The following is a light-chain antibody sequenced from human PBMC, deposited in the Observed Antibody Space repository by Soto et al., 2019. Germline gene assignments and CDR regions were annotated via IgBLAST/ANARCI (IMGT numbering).Light chain of an antibody. CDR2: DVN. Sequence: QSALTQPPSASGSPGQPVAISCSGTSSDVGGYNYVSWYQQHPGKAPKLMIYDVNKRPSGVPDRFSGSKSGNTASLTVSGLQAEDEADYYCISYAGSNKPAFGGGTKVTVL. V-gene: IGLV2-8*01. CDR1: SSDVGGYNY. CDR3: ISYAGSNKPA. J-gene: IGLJ2*01.